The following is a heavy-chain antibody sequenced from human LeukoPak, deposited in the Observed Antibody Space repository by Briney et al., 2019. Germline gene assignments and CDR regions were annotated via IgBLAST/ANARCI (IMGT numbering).Heavy chain of an antibody. D-gene: IGHD2-15*01. CDR1: GYTFTGYY. Sequence: WASVKVSCKASGYTFTGYYMHWVRQAPGQGLEWMGWINPNSGGTNYAQKFQGRVTMTRDTSISTAYMELSRLRSDDTAVYYCARETCSGGSCHSWYRTNPYGMDVWGQGTTVTVSS. CDR2: INPNSGGT. CDR3: ARETCSGGSCHSWYRTNPYGMDV. V-gene: IGHV1-2*02. J-gene: IGHJ6*02.